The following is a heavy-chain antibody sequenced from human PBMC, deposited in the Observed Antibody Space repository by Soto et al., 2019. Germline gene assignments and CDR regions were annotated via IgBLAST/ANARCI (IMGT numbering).Heavy chain of an antibody. CDR3: ARDIPGPAAQHHYYCYGMDV. D-gene: IGHD2-2*01. Sequence: QVQLVESGGGVVQPGRSLRLSCAASGFTFSSYAMHWVRQAPGKGLEWVAVISYDGSNKYYADSVKGRFTISRDNSKNTLYLQMNSLRAEDTAVYYCARDIPGPAAQHHYYCYGMDVWGQGTTVTVSS. J-gene: IGHJ6*02. V-gene: IGHV3-30-3*01. CDR1: GFTFSSYA. CDR2: ISYDGSNK.